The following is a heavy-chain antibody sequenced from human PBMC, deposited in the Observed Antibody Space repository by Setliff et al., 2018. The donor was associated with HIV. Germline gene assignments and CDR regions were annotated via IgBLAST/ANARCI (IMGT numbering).Heavy chain of an antibody. CDR1: GGSISSSSYY. CDR3: ARGYSGSYGKFDY. V-gene: IGHV4-61*05. Sequence: SETLSLTCTVSGGSISSSSYYWGWIRQPPGKGLEWIGHIFTSGSTNYNPSLKSRVTISVDTSKNQFSLKLSSVSAADTAVYYCARGYSGSYGKFDYWGQGTLVTVSS. J-gene: IGHJ4*02. CDR2: IFTSGST. D-gene: IGHD1-26*01.